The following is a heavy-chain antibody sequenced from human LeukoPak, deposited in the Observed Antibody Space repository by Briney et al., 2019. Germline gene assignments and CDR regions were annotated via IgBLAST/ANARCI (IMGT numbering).Heavy chain of an antibody. D-gene: IGHD3-10*01. CDR3: AAYYGSGRGPYYFDY. Sequence: HSGGSLRLSCAASGFTFSSYAMSWVRQAPGKGLEWVSAISGSGGSTYYADPVKGRFTISRDNSKNTLYLQMNSLRAEDTAVYYCAAYYGSGRGPYYFDYWGQGTLVTVSS. V-gene: IGHV3-23*01. J-gene: IGHJ4*02. CDR2: ISGSGGST. CDR1: GFTFSSYA.